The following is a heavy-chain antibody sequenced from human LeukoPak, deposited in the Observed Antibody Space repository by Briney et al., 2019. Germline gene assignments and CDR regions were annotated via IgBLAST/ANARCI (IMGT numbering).Heavy chain of an antibody. D-gene: IGHD3-16*01. V-gene: IGHV1-69*13. CDR2: IIPIFGTA. CDR1: GGTFSSYA. Sequence: SVKVSCKASGGTFSSYAISWVRQAPGQGLEWMGGIIPIFGTANYAQKFQGRVTITADESTSTAYMELSSLRSDDTAVYYCARTGLGGDYYYMDVWGKGTTVTVSS. CDR3: ARTGLGGDYYYMDV. J-gene: IGHJ6*03.